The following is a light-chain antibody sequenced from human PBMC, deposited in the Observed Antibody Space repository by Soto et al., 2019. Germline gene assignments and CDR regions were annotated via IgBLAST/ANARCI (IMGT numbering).Light chain of an antibody. V-gene: IGKV1-39*01. CDR1: QSVGTY. CDR2: VAS. Sequence: DIQMTQSPSSLSASVGDRVTITCRASQSVGTYVSWYQHKEGKAPKLLINVASTLQSGVASTFSGSGSGTDFTLAISSLQPEDFATYYCQQSASTPQTFGGGTRVEIK. CDR3: QQSASTPQT. J-gene: IGKJ4*01.